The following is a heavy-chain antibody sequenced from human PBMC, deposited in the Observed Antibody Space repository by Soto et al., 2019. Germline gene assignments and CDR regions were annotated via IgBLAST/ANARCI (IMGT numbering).Heavy chain of an antibody. CDR3: VRSRIKLPGPED. CDR2: ISSSSAYI. Sequence: EVQLVESGGGLVKPGESLRISCAASGFNFATYTMNWIRQAPGKGLEWVSSISSSSAYIYYADSVRGRFTISRDNANNSVYLHIHSLTADDTAVYYCVRSRIKLPGPEDWGQGTLVAVSS. D-gene: IGHD1-20*01. V-gene: IGHV3-21*01. CDR1: GFNFATYT. J-gene: IGHJ4*02.